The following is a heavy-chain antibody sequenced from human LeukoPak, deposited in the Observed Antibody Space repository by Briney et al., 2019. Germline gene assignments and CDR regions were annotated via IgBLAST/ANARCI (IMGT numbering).Heavy chain of an antibody. CDR2: IYYSGST. CDR3: ARATSSGWYNDY. J-gene: IGHJ4*02. Sequence: PSETLSLTCTVSGGSISSGDYYWSWIRQPPGKGLEWIGYIYYSGSTYYNPSLKSRVTISVDTSKNQFSLKLRSVTAADTAVYYCARATSSGWYNDYWGQGTLVIVSS. D-gene: IGHD6-19*01. CDR1: GGSISSGDYY. V-gene: IGHV4-30-4*02.